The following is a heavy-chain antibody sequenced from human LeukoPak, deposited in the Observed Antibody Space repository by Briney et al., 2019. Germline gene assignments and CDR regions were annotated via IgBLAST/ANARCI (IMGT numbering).Heavy chain of an antibody. J-gene: IGHJ4*02. Sequence: GGSLRLSCAASGFTFSSYGMSWVRQAPGKGLEWVSTISGSGESTYYADSVKGRLTISRDNAKNSLYLQMNSLRDEDTAVYFCASGDYYFDNWGQGTLVTVSS. CDR3: ASGDYYFDN. D-gene: IGHD3-3*01. CDR1: GFTFSSYG. V-gene: IGHV3-23*01. CDR2: ISGSGEST.